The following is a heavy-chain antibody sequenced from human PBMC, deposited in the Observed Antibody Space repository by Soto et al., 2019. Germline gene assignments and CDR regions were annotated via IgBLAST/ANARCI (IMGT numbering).Heavy chain of an antibody. D-gene: IGHD3-10*01. CDR2: INHSGST. CDR1: GGSFSGYN. V-gene: IGHV4-34*01. CDR3: GGGPELLWFGELLESYYYYMDV. J-gene: IGHJ6*03. Sequence: SETLSLTCAVYGGSFSGYNWTWIRQPPGKGLEWIGEINHSGSTNYNPSLKSRVTISVDTSKNQFSLKLSSVTAADTAVYYCGGGPELLWFGELLESYYYYMDVWGKGTTVTVSS.